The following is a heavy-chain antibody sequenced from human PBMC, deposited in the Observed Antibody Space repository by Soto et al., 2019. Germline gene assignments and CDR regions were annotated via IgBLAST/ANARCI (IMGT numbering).Heavy chain of an antibody. CDR3: ATVPGIVGATHFDC. J-gene: IGHJ4*02. Sequence: QVQLQASGPGLVKPSQTLSLTCAVSGVSITSTNWWPWIRQPPGKGLEWIGEMYHSGSNNYNPSLKGRVSISVDKSKNQFSLKVSSVTAADTAVYYCATVPGIVGATHFDCWGQGALVTVSS. D-gene: IGHD1-26*01. CDR2: MYHSGSN. CDR1: GVSITSTNW. V-gene: IGHV4-4*02.